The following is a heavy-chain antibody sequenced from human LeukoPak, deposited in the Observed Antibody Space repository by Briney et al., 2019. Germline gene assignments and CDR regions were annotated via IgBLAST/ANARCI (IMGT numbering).Heavy chain of an antibody. J-gene: IGHJ4*02. CDR1: GYTFTSYG. CDR2: ISAYNGNT. D-gene: IGHD2-15*01. CDR3: ARDRYCSGGSCYSGRAY. V-gene: IGHV1-18*01. Sequence: ASVKVSCKASGYTFTSYGISWVRQAPGQGLEWMGWISAYNGNTNYAQKLQGRVTMTTDTSTSTAHMELRSLRSDDTAVYYCARDRYCSGGSCYSGRAYWGQGTLVTVSS.